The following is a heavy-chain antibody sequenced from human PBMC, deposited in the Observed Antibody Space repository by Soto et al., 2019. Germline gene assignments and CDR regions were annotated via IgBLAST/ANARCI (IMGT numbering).Heavy chain of an antibody. D-gene: IGHD4-4*01. V-gene: IGHV1-69*08. J-gene: IGHJ5*02. CDR2: IIPIIGII. CDR3: AGDPDSHYNDSHASSYP. CDR1: GGNFSTST. Sequence: QVQLVQSGAEVKKPGSSVKVSCKASGGNFSTSTITWVRKAPGQGLEGMGRIIPIIGIIHYAQNFQGRVTISADKFTGTAYMELTGLRSDDTAVYYCAGDPDSHYNDSHASSYPWGQGTLVTVSS.